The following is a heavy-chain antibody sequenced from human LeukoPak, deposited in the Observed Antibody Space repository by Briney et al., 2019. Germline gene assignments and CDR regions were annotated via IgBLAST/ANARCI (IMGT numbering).Heavy chain of an antibody. CDR3: AREQVQAPPNFDY. V-gene: IGHV1-46*03. J-gene: IGHJ4*02. CDR2: INPSGGST. D-gene: IGHD3-10*01. CDR1: GYTFTSYY. Sequence: ASVKVSCKPSGYTFTSYYMHWVRQAPGQGLEWMGIINPSGGSTSYAQKFQGRVTMTRDTSTRTVYMELSSLRSEDTAVYCCAREQVQAPPNFDYWGQGTLVTVSS.